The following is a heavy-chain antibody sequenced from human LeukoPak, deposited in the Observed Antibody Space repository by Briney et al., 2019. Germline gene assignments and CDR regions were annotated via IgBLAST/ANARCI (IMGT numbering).Heavy chain of an antibody. J-gene: IGHJ4*02. D-gene: IGHD1-26*01. CDR2: ISYDGSNK. Sequence: PGGSLRLSCAASGFTFSSYAMHWVRQAPGKGLDWVAVISYDGSNKHNADSVKGRFTISRDDAKNSLYLQMNSLRAEDTAVYFCVRDHEWAFDYWGQGTLVTVSS. CDR3: VRDHEWAFDY. CDR1: GFTFSSYA. V-gene: IGHV3-30-3*01.